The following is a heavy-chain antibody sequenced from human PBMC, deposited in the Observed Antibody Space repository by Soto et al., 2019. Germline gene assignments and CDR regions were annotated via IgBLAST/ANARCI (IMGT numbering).Heavy chain of an antibody. D-gene: IGHD6-13*01. CDR2: INWNSGSI. CDR3: VKDESINWYSGHFRH. V-gene: IGHV3-9*01. Sequence: GGSLRLSCAASGFTFDDYAMHWVRQVPGKGLEWVSGINWNSGSIGYGDSVKGRFAISRGNAKNSLHLQMNSLSAEDTAFYYCVKDESINWYSGHFRHWGQGTLVTVSS. J-gene: IGHJ1*01. CDR1: GFTFDDYA.